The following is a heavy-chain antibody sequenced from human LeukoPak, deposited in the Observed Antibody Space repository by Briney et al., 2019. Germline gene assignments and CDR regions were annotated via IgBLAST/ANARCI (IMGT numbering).Heavy chain of an antibody. CDR1: GGSISSSSYY. V-gene: IGHV4-39*07. CDR3: TREGYDRSGYFLDF. CDR2: IYYSGST. Sequence: SETLSLTCTVSGGSISSSSYYWGWIRQPPGKGLEWTGSIYYSGSTYYNPSLKSRVTISVDTSKNQFSLKLSSVTAADTAVYYCTREGYDRSGYFLDFWGQGILVTVS. J-gene: IGHJ4*02. D-gene: IGHD3-22*01.